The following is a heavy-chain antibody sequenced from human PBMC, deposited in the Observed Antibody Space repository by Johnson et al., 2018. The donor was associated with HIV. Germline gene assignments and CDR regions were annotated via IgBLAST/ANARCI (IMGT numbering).Heavy chain of an antibody. Sequence: VQLVESGGGLVKPGGSLRLSCAVSGFTFSDYYMSWIRQAPGQGLEWVSYISSSGSTKYYADSVKGRFTISRDNAKNSLSLQRNSLRAEDTAVYYCARDQPPGYCSGGSCYSGAFDIWGRGTMVTVSS. CDR3: ARDQPPGYCSGGSCYSGAFDI. V-gene: IGHV3-11*04. D-gene: IGHD2-15*01. J-gene: IGHJ3*02. CDR1: GFTFSDYY. CDR2: ISSSGSTK.